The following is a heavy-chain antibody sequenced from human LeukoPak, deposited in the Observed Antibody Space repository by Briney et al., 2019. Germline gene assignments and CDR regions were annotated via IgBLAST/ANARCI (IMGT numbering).Heavy chain of an antibody. CDR2: IYYSGST. CDR3: VRAVGPVGGYDSP. J-gene: IGHJ5*02. D-gene: IGHD5-12*01. Sequence: SETLSLTCTVSGGSFSSYYWSWIRQPPGKGLEWIGYIYYSGSTNYNPSLKSRVTISLDTSKNQFSLELSSVTAADTAVYYCVRAVGPVGGYDSPWGQGTLVTVSS. V-gene: IGHV4-59*01. CDR1: GGSFSSYY.